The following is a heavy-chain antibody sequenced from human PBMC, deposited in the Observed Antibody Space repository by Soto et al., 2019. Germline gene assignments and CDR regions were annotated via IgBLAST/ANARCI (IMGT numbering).Heavy chain of an antibody. CDR3: ARDQGGESGNFIFDN. V-gene: IGHV3-33*01. J-gene: IGHJ4*02. D-gene: IGHD1-26*01. CDR2: IWWHGRDI. CDR1: GFSFSDYV. Sequence: QVQVVESGGGVVQPGRSLRLSCTASGFSFSDYVMHWVRQPPGKGLEWVAVIWWHGRDIFYEGSVKGRFTISRDNSKNTLYLQMNSLRVEDTAVYYCARDQGGESGNFIFDNWCQGTLVNVSS.